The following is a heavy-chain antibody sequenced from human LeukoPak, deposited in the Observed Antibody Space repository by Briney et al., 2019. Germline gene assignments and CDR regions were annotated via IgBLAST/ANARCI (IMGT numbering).Heavy chain of an antibody. J-gene: IGHJ1*01. CDR2: IYPGDSDT. D-gene: IGHD2-15*01. V-gene: IGHV5-51*01. CDR1: GYSFTSYW. CDR3: ARTGGGYCSGGSYYPGYIQH. Sequence: GESLKISCKGSGYSFTSYWIGWVRQMPGKGLEWMGIIYPGDSDTRYSPSFQGQVTISADKSISTAYLQWSSLKASDTAMYYCARTGGGYCSGGSYYPGYIQHWGQGTLVTVSS.